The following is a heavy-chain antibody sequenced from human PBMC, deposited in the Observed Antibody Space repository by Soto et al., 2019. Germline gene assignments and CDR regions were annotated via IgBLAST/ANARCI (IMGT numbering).Heavy chain of an antibody. J-gene: IGHJ4*02. CDR1: GFTFRSSP. CDR3: AKPAITFGGVIVMYFDY. V-gene: IGHV3-23*01. Sequence: GGSLRLSCAVSGFTFRSSPMSWVRQAPGKGLEWVSAISGSGGSTYYADSVKGRFTISRDNSKNTLYLQMNSLRAEDTAVYYCAKPAITFGGVIVMYFDYWGQGTLVTVSS. CDR2: ISGSGGST. D-gene: IGHD3-16*02.